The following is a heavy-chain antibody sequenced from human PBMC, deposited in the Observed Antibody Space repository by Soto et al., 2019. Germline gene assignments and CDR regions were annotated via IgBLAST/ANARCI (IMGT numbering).Heavy chain of an antibody. CDR3: ARNYGDYVHYYYGIDV. J-gene: IGHJ6*02. D-gene: IGHD4-17*01. CDR2: IDPSDSYT. V-gene: IGHV5-10-1*01. CDR1: GYSFTSYW. Sequence: PGXSLKISCKGSGYSFTSYWLSWLRQIPVKGLEWMGRIDPSDSYTNYSPSFQGHVTISADKSISTAYLQWSSLKASDTAMYYCARNYGDYVHYYYGIDVWGQGTTVTVSS.